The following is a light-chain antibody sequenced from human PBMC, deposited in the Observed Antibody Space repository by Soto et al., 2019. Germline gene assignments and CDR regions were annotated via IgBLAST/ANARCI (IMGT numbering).Light chain of an antibody. CDR1: SSDVGGYDS. CDR2: EVN. CDR3: SSYAASNTLV. J-gene: IGLJ3*02. Sequence: QSALTQPPSASGSPGQSVTISCTGTSSDVGGYDSVSWYQQHPGKAPELMICEVNKRPSGVPDRFSGSKSGNTASLTVSGLQAEDEADYYCSSYAASNTLVFGGGTKLTVL. V-gene: IGLV2-8*01.